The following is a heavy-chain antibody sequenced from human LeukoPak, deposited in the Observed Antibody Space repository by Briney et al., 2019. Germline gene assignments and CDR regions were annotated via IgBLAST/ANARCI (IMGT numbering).Heavy chain of an antibody. CDR2: ISGSGGST. V-gene: IGHV3-23*01. Sequence: GGSLRLSCAASGFTFSSYAMSWVRQAPGKGLEWVSAISGSGGSTYYADSVKGRFTISRDNSKNTLYLQMNSLRAEDTAVYYYAKDHTYYYDSSGYYYFDYWGQGTLVTVSS. D-gene: IGHD3-22*01. CDR3: AKDHTYYYDSSGYYYFDY. J-gene: IGHJ4*02. CDR1: GFTFSSYA.